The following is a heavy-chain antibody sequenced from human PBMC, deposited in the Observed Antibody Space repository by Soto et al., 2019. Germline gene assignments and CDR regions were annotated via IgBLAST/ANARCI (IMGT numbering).Heavy chain of an antibody. J-gene: IGHJ6*03. CDR3: ARDKSPSPGDPHYYYYMDV. V-gene: IGHV4-31*03. D-gene: IGHD1-1*01. CDR2: IYYSGST. CDR1: GGSISSGGYY. Sequence: SETLSLTCTVSGGSISSGGYYWSWIRQHPGKGLEWIGYIYYSGSTYYNPSLKSRVTISVDTSKNQFSLKLSSVTAADTAVYYCARDKSPSPGDPHYYYYMDVWGKGTTVTVSS.